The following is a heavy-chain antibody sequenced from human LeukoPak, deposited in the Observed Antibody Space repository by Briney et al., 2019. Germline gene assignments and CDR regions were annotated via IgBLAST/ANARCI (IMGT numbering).Heavy chain of an antibody. CDR2: ISSSSSYI. CDR1: GFTFSSYS. D-gene: IGHD3-9*01. J-gene: IGHJ4*02. CDR3: ARETSTHYDILTGRRGHFDY. Sequence: SGGSLRLSCAASGFTFSSYSMNWVRQAPGKGLEWVSSISSSSSYIYYADSVKGRLTISRDNAKNSLYLQMNSLRAEDTAVYYCARETSTHYDILTGRRGHFDYWGQGTLVTVSS. V-gene: IGHV3-21*01.